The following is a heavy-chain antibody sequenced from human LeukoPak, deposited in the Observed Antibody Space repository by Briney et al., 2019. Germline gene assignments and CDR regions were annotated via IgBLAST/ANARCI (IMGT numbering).Heavy chain of an antibody. CDR1: GGSIRSSSYY. CDR3: ARHDYGDYGGVDY. Sequence: SETLSLTCTVSGGSIRSSSYYWGWIRQPPGKGLEWIGNIYYSGSTFYNPSLMSRVTISVDPSKSQFSLRLTSVTAADTAVYYCARHDYGDYGGVDYWGQGTLVTVSS. D-gene: IGHD4-17*01. V-gene: IGHV4-39*07. CDR2: IYYSGST. J-gene: IGHJ4*02.